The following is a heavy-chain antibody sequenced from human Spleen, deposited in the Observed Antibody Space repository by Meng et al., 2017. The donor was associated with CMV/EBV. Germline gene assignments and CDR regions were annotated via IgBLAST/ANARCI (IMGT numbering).Heavy chain of an antibody. V-gene: IGHV1-46*01. CDR3: AIPYWADTFDI. CDR2: INPSGGST. CDR1: GYTFTTYS. J-gene: IGHJ3*02. D-gene: IGHD2-15*01. Sequence: ASVKVSCKASGYTFTTYSMHWVRQAPGQGLEWMGIINPSGGSTSYAQKFQGRVTMTRDTSTSTVYMELSSLRSEDTAVYYCAIPYWADTFDIWGQGTMVTVSS.